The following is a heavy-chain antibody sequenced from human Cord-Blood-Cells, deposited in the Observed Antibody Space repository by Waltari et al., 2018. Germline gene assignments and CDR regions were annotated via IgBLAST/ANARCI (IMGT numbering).Heavy chain of an antibody. D-gene: IGHD6-13*01. V-gene: IGHV1-69-2*01. Sequence: VQLVQSGAEVKKPGASVKVSCKVSGYTFTDYYIHWVKQAPGKGLEWMGLVDPEDGETIYAEKFQGRVTITADTSTDTAYMELSSLRSEDTAVYYCATVPIAAAGSRDYWYFDLWGRGTLVTVSS. CDR2: VDPEDGET. CDR3: ATVPIAAAGSRDYWYFDL. J-gene: IGHJ2*01. CDR1: GYTFTDYY.